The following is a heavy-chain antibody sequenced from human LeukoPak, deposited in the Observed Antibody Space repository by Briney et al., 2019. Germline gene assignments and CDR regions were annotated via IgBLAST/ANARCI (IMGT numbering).Heavy chain of an antibody. V-gene: IGHV3-7*05. CDR3: ARVDYYDRSGYYRVYFAY. D-gene: IGHD3-22*01. CDR2: IKEDGSEK. Sequence: PGGSLRLSCAASGFTFSNYWMSWVRQAPGKGLEWVANIKEDGSEKDYVDSVKGRFTISRDNAKNSMYLQMNSLRAEDTAVYYCARVDYYDRSGYYRVYFAYWGQGTPVTVSS. J-gene: IGHJ4*02. CDR1: GFTFSNYW.